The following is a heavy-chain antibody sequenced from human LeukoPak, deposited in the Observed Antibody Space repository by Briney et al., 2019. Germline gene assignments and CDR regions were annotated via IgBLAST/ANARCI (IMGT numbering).Heavy chain of an antibody. CDR2: ISYDGSNK. D-gene: IGHD3-16*01. Sequence: GRSLRLSCAASGFTFSSYAMHWVRQAPGKGLEWVAVISYDGSNKYYADSVKGRFTISRDNSKNTLYLQMNSLRAEDTAVYYCARDGVSSSYYFDYWGQGTLVTVSS. CDR1: GFTFSSYA. J-gene: IGHJ4*02. CDR3: ARDGVSSSYYFDY. V-gene: IGHV3-30*04.